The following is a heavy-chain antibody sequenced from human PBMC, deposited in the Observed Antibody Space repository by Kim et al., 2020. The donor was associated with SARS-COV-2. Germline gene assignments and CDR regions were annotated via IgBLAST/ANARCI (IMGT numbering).Heavy chain of an antibody. J-gene: IGHJ4*02. CDR3: AEGGAITGTTDY. CDR1: GGTFSSYA. V-gene: IGHV1-69*13. Sequence: SVKVSCKASGGTFSSYAISWVRQAPGQGLEWMGGIIPIFGTANYAQKFQVRVTITADESTSTAYMELSSLRSEDTAVYYCAEGGAITGTTDYWGQGTLVTVSS. CDR2: IIPIFGTA. D-gene: IGHD1-7*01.